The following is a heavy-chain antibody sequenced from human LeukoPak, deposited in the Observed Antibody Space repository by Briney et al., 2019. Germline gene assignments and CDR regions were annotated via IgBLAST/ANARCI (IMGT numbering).Heavy chain of an antibody. J-gene: IGHJ4*02. V-gene: IGHV3-48*04. Sequence: GGSLRLSCAASGFTFSNYAMSWVRQAPGKGLEWVSYISSSSSNIYYADSVKGRFTISRGNAKNSLYLQMNSLRAEDTAVYYCARDYKYAFDNWGQGTLVTVSS. CDR3: ARDYKYAFDN. CDR1: GFTFSNYA. CDR2: ISSSSSNI. D-gene: IGHD5-24*01.